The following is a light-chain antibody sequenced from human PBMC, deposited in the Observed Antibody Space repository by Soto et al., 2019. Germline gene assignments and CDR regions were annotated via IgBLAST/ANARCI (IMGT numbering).Light chain of an antibody. Sequence: EIVMTQSPATLSVSPGERATLSCRASQCVSSNLAWYQQKPGQAPRLLIYGASTRPTGIPARFSGSGSGTEFTLTISSLQSEDFAVYYCQQYNNWPPWTFGQGTKVEIK. CDR3: QQYNNWPPWT. CDR2: GAS. J-gene: IGKJ1*01. V-gene: IGKV3-15*01. CDR1: QCVSSN.